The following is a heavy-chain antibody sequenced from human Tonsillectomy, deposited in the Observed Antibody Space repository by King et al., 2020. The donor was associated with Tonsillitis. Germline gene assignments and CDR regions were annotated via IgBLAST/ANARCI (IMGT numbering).Heavy chain of an antibody. CDR3: ARVDSGSAFYYFGMDV. J-gene: IGHJ6*02. V-gene: IGHV3-30*04. CDR1: GFTFSSYS. D-gene: IGHD1-26*01. Sequence: VQLVESGGGVVQPGRSLSLSCAASGFTFSSYSMNWVRQAPGKGLEWVAVISHDGRDKYYADSVKGRFTISRDNSKNTLYLQMNSLRPEDTAVYYCARVDSGSAFYYFGMDVWGQGTTVTVSS. CDR2: ISHDGRDK.